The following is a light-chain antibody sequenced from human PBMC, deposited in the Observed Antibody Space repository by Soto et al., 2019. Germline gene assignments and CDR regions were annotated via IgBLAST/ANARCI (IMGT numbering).Light chain of an antibody. CDR3: QQFGTSAT. V-gene: IGKV3-20*01. CDR2: GAS. Sequence: EVVLTQYPDTLSLSPGERATLSCRASQSVSSTFLAWYQQRPGQAPRLLIYGASSRATGLPDRFSGSGSGTDFTLTITRLEPDDFALYYCQQFGTSATFGQGTKVEIK. CDR1: QSVSSTF. J-gene: IGKJ1*01.